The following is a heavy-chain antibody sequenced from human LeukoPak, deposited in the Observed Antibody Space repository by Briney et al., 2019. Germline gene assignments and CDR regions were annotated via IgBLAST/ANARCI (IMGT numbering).Heavy chain of an antibody. J-gene: IGHJ5*02. V-gene: IGHV4-34*01. Sequence: GSLRLSCAASGFTFSSYWMSWVRQPPGKGLEWIGEINHSGSTNYNPSLESRVTISVDTSKNQFSLKLSSVTAADTAVYYCARLSGLQNWFDPWGQGTLVTVSS. CDR3: ARLSGLQNWFDP. D-gene: IGHD2-21*02. CDR2: INHSGST. CDR1: GFTFSSYW.